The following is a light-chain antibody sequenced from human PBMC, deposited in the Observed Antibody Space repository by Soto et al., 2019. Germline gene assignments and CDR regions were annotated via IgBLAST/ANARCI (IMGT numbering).Light chain of an antibody. CDR2: DTS. CDR3: QQYGSSPVT. Sequence: EVVMRQSPATLSFSPGEGATLSCRASQGIGDTLAWYQHKPGQTPRLLIYDTSTRATGVPTRFSGSRSGAEFTLIISSLQSEDFAVYYCQQYGSSPVTFGQGTKVDTK. J-gene: IGKJ1*01. CDR1: QGIGDT. V-gene: IGKV3-15*01.